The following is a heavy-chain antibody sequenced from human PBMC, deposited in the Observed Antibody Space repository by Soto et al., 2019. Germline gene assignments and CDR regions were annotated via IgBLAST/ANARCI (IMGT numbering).Heavy chain of an antibody. D-gene: IGHD1-7*01. CDR2: ISSGSSTI. CDR1: GFTFSSYS. CDR3: ARVGSGTTSWYFDL. V-gene: IGHV3-48*02. J-gene: IGHJ2*01. Sequence: EVQLVESGGGLVQPGGSLRLSCAASGFTFSSYSINWVRQAPGKGLEWVSYISSGSSTIYYADSVKGRFIISRDNAKNSLYLQINSLRDEDTAVYYCARVGSGTTSWYFDLWGRGTLVTVSS.